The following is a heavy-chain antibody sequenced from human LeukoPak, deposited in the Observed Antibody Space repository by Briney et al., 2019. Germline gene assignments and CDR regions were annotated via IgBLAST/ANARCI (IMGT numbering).Heavy chain of an antibody. CDR1: GYTFTSYD. V-gene: IGHV1-8*01. J-gene: IGHJ4*02. D-gene: IGHD1-26*01. CDR3: ARFSIVGATGVDY. Sequence: ASVKVSCTASGYTFTSYDINWVRQATGQGLEWRGWMNPNSGNTGYAQKFQGRVTMTRNTSISTAYMELSSLRSEDTAVYYCARFSIVGATGVDYWGQGTLVTVSS. CDR2: MNPNSGNT.